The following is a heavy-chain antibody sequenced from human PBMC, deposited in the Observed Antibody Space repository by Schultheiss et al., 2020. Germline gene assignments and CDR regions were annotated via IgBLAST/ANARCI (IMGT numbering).Heavy chain of an antibody. CDR1: RFTFSSYG. CDR3: AREIAAAGSVNWFDP. V-gene: IGHV3-48*04. CDR2: ISSSSSTI. Sequence: GSLRLSCAASRFTFSSYGMHWVRQAPGKGLEWVSYISSSSSTIYYADSVKGRFTISRDNAKNSLYLQMNSLRAEDTAVYYCAREIAAAGSVNWFDPWGQGTLVTVSS. D-gene: IGHD6-13*01. J-gene: IGHJ5*02.